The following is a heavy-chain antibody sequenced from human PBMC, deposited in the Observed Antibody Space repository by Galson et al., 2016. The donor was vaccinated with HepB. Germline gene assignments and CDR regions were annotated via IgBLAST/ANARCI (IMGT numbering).Heavy chain of an antibody. CDR3: VKKGPSGAAGTTGDY. CDR2: MNSNGGSK. CDR1: GFPFSSYA. J-gene: IGHJ4*02. Sequence: SLRLSCAASGFPFSSYAMHWVRQAPGKGLEYVSGMNSNGGSKYYADSAKGRLTISRDNSKNTLYLQMSSLRAEETAVYYCVKKGPSGAAGTTGDYWGQGTLVTVSS. D-gene: IGHD1-7*01. V-gene: IGHV3-64D*06.